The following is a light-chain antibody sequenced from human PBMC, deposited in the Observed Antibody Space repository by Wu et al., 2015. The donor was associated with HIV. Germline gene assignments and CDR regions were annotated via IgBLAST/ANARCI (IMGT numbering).Light chain of an antibody. CDR3: QQYDNWPLT. J-gene: IGKJ4*01. CDR1: QSVGDL. Sequence: EIVMTQSPATLSVSPGDRATLSCRASQSVGDLLAWYQHKPGQAPRLLMYASSTRATDIPVRFSGSGSGTEFTLTISSLQSEDFAVYYCQQYDNWPLTFGGGTKVEIK. V-gene: IGKV3-15*01. CDR2: ASS.